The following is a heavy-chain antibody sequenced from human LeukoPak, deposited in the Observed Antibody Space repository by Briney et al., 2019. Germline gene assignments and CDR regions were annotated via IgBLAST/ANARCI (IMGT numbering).Heavy chain of an antibody. V-gene: IGHV4-59*01. CDR2: FYYSGST. J-gene: IGHJ4*02. D-gene: IGHD6-13*01. Sequence: SETLSLTCTVSGGSISSYHWSWIRQPPGKGLEWIGFFYYSGSTNYNPSLKSRVTISVDTSKNQFSLKLSSVTAADTAVYYCARPRFRAAALFDYWGQGTLVTVSS. CDR3: ARPRFRAAALFDY. CDR1: GGSISSYH.